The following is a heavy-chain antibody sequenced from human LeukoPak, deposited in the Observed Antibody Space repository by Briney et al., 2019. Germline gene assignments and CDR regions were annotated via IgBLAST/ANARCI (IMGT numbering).Heavy chain of an antibody. CDR1: GYTLTELS. Sequence: GASVKVSCKVSGYTLTELSMHWVRQAPGKGLEWMGGFDPEDGETIYAQKFQGRVTMTEDTSTDTAYMELRSLRSEDTAVYCCATFSGGVLRYFDWSYYMDVWGKGTTVNISS. D-gene: IGHD3-9*01. V-gene: IGHV1-24*01. CDR3: ATFSGGVLRYFDWSYYMDV. CDR2: FDPEDGET. J-gene: IGHJ6*03.